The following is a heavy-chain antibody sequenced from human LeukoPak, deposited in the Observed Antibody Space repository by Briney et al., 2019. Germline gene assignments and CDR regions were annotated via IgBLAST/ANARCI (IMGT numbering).Heavy chain of an antibody. D-gene: IGHD3-10*01. CDR1: GFTFSNAW. Sequence: GGSLRLSCAASGFTFSNAWMSWVRQAPGKGLEWVGRIKSKTDGGTTDYAAPVKGRFTIPRDDSKNTLYLQMNSLRAEDTAVYYCAKDQGSGSGSYSWGYFDYWGQGTLVTGSS. V-gene: IGHV3-15*01. CDR2: IKSKTDGGTT. CDR3: AKDQGSGSGSYSWGYFDY. J-gene: IGHJ4*02.